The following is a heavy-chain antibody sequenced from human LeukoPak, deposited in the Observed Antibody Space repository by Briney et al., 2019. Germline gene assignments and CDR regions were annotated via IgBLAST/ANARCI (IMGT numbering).Heavy chain of an antibody. V-gene: IGHV1-2*02. CDR3: ARVIVGATTGAFDI. CDR1: GYTFTGYY. Sequence: ASVKVSCKASGYTFTGYYMHWVRQAPGQGLEWMGWINPNSGGTNYAQKFQGRVTMTRDTSISTAYMELSRLRSDDTAVYYCARVIVGATTGAFDIWGQGTVVTVSS. J-gene: IGHJ3*02. CDR2: INPNSGGT. D-gene: IGHD1-26*01.